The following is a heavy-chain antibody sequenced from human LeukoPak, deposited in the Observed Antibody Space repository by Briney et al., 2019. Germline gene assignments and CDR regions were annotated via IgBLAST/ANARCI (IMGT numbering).Heavy chain of an antibody. CDR2: IIPIFGTA. D-gene: IGHD1-26*01. CDR1: GGTFSSYA. V-gene: IGHV1-69*01. CDR3: ARDRLKEWELLGSVGYYGMDV. Sequence: PVKVSCKASGGTFSSYAISWVRQAPGQGLEWMGGIIPIFGTANYAQKFQGRVTITADESTSTAYMELSSLRSEGTAVYYCARDRLKEWELLGSVGYYGMDVWGQGTTVTVSS. J-gene: IGHJ6*02.